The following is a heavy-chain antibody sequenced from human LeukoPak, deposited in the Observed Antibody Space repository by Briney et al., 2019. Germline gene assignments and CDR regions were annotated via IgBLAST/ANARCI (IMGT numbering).Heavy chain of an antibody. Sequence: GGSLRLSCAAPGFTFSSYEMNWVRQAPGKGLEWVSYISSSGSTIYYADSVKGRFTISRDNAKNSLYLQMNSLRAEDTAVYYCARDGTLAGTKQPTDAFDIWGQGTMVTVSS. CDR1: GFTFSSYE. CDR3: ARDGTLAGTKQPTDAFDI. V-gene: IGHV3-48*03. CDR2: ISSSGSTI. D-gene: IGHD1-26*01. J-gene: IGHJ3*02.